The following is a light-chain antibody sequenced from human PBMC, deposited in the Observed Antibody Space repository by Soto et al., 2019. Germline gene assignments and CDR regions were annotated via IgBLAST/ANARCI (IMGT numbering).Light chain of an antibody. CDR3: QQYGSSTYT. J-gene: IGKJ2*01. Sequence: IVLTQSPGTLSLSPGDRATLSCRASQTISSNNLAWYQQKPGQAPRLLIYGASRRATGIPDRFSGSGSGTDFTLTISRLEPEDFAVYYCQQYGSSTYTFGQGTKVDIK. V-gene: IGKV3-20*01. CDR2: GAS. CDR1: QTISSNN.